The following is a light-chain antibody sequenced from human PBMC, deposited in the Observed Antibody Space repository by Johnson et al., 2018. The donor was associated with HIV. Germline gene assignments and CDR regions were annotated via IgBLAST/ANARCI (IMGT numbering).Light chain of an antibody. CDR2: DNN. Sequence: QSILTQPPSVSAAPGQTVTISCSGSSSNVGSSFVSWYRQVPGTAPKLLIYDNNKRPSGIPDRFSGSKSGTSATLGITGLQTGDEADYYCGTWDSSLSAGYVFGTGTTITV. V-gene: IGLV1-51*01. CDR1: SSNVGSSF. CDR3: GTWDSSLSAGYV. J-gene: IGLJ1*01.